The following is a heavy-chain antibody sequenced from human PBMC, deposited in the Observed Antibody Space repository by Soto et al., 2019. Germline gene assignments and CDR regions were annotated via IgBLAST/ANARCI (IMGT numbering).Heavy chain of an antibody. CDR3: ARGDWPTQMDV. Sequence: QVQLQESGPGLVKPSQTLSLTCTVSGGSISGGTYYWSWIRQPPGQGLEWIGYIYFSGSTYYNPSPKRRVIISVDTSKNQFSLRLSSVTAADTAVYYCARGDWPTQMDVWGQGTTVTVSS. J-gene: IGHJ6*02. V-gene: IGHV4-31*03. CDR1: GGSISGGTYY. D-gene: IGHD2-21*01. CDR2: IYFSGST.